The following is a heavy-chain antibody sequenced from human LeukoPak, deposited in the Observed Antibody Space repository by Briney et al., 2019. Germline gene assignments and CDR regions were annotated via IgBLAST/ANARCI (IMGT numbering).Heavy chain of an antibody. CDR2: IYSGGST. D-gene: IGHD3-22*01. CDR1: GFTVSSNY. V-gene: IGHV3-53*01. Sequence: GGSPRLSCAASGFTVSSNYMSWVRQAPGKGLEWVSVIYSGGSTYYADSVKGRFTISRDNSKNTLYLQMNSLRVEDTAVYYCAKVAIAMIVVSSVDCWGQGTLVTVSS. J-gene: IGHJ4*02. CDR3: AKVAIAMIVVSSVDC.